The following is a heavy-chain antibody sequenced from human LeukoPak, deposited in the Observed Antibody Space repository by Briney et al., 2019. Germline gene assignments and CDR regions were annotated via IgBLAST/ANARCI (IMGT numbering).Heavy chain of an antibody. Sequence: ASVKISCKASGYTFTDYYMHWVQQAPGKGLEWMGRVDPEDGETIYAEKFQGRVTITAGTSTDTAYMELSSLRSEDTAVYYCATGDIVVVPAAIRGDYWGQGTLVTVSS. D-gene: IGHD2-2*02. CDR1: GYTFTDYY. V-gene: IGHV1-69-2*01. CDR3: ATGDIVVVPAAIRGDY. CDR2: VDPEDGET. J-gene: IGHJ4*02.